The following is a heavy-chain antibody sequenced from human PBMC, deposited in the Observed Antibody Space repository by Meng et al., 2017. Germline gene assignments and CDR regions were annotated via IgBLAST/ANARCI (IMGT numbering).Heavy chain of an antibody. J-gene: IGHJ2*01. CDR3: AHALYYYDTSGYMRFWYFDL. CDR2: IYWNDDK. CDR1: GFSLSTSGVG. Sequence: ITLKWSGPTLEKPTQTLTLTCTFSGFSLSTSGVGVGWIRQPPGKALQWLALIYWNDDKRYSPSLKSRLTITKDTTKNQVVLTMTNMDPVDTATYYCAHALYYYDTSGYMRFWYFDLWGRGTLVTVSS. V-gene: IGHV2-5*01. D-gene: IGHD3-22*01.